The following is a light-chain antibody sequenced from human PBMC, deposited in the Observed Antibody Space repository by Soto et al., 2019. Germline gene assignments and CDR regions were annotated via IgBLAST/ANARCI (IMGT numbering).Light chain of an antibody. V-gene: IGKV3-20*01. Sequence: EIVLTQSPGTLSLSPGEGATLSCRASQSVSTNFFAWYQQKPGQAPRLLIYGASTRATGIPDRFSGSGSGTDFTLTISRLEPEDFAVYYCQQYGITSWTFGQGTNVEIE. CDR1: QSVSTNF. CDR2: GAS. CDR3: QQYGITSWT. J-gene: IGKJ1*01.